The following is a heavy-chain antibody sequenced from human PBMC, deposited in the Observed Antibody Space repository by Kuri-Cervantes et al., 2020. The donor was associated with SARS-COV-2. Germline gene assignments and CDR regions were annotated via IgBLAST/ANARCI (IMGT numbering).Heavy chain of an antibody. V-gene: IGHV4-38-2*02. Sequence: SETLSLTCAVSGYSISSGYYWGWIRQPPGKGLEWIGSIYYSGSTYYNPSLRSRVTISVDTSKNQFSLRLSSVTAADTAIYYCAREDTSTIDFWGQGTLVTVSS. CDR3: AREDTSTIDF. CDR1: GYSISSGYY. J-gene: IGHJ4*02. CDR2: IYYSGST. D-gene: IGHD2-2*01.